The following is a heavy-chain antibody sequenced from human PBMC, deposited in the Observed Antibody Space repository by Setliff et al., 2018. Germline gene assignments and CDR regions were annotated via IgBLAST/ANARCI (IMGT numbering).Heavy chain of an antibody. J-gene: IGHJ4*02. D-gene: IGHD3-10*01. CDR2: MNQDSTNK. Sequence: GGSLRLSCAASGFTFSSSWMIWVRQVPGKGLDWVANMNQDSTNKYHVDSVKGRFTISRDNAKTTLYLQMNSLRVEDTAVYFCARDPRDGSSSPMADNWGQGTLVTVSS. V-gene: IGHV3-7*01. CDR3: ARDPRDGSSSPMADN. CDR1: GFTFSSSW.